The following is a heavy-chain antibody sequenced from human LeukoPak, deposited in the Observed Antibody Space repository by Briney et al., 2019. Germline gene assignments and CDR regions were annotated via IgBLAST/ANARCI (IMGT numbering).Heavy chain of an antibody. CDR1: GFIFHDFA. CDR3: VKSGGYYYMDA. Sequence: PGRSLRLSCAASGFIFHDFAMHWVRQAPGKGLERVSTISWNSDIILYADSVKGRFTISGDNDRDSLYMEMKSLRPEDTALYFCVKSGGYYYMDAWGKGTTVIVSS. J-gene: IGHJ6*03. V-gene: IGHV3-9*01. D-gene: IGHD2-15*01. CDR2: ISWNSDII.